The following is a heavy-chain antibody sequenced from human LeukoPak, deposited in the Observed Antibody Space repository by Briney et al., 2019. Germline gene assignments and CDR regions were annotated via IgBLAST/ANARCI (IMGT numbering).Heavy chain of an antibody. CDR1: GGSISSYY. V-gene: IGHV4-59*01. CDR3: ARGIAARPGYYWFDP. D-gene: IGHD6-6*01. Sequence: SETLSLTCTVSGGSISSYYWSWIRQPPGKGLEWIGYIYYSGSTNYNPSLKSRVTMSVDTSKNQFSLKLSSVTAADTAVYYCARGIAARPGYYWFDPWGQGTLVTVSS. CDR2: IYYSGST. J-gene: IGHJ5*02.